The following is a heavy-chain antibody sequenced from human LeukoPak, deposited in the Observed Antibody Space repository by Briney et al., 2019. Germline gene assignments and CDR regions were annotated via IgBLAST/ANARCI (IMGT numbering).Heavy chain of an antibody. CDR2: IKQDGSEK. J-gene: IGHJ4*02. V-gene: IGHV3-7*01. Sequence: GGSLRLSCAASGFTFSSYWMSWVRQAPGKGLEWVANIKQDGSEKYYVDSVRGRFTISRDNAKNSLYLQMNSLRAEDTAVYYCARDDFWSGYSTDYWGQGTLVTVSS. CDR1: GFTFSSYW. D-gene: IGHD3-3*01. CDR3: ARDDFWSGYSTDY.